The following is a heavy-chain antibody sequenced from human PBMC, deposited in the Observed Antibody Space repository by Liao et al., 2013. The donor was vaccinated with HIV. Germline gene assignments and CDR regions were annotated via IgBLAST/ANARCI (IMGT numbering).Heavy chain of an antibody. CDR3: AKNSGSFTIFDAFDI. CDR2: THYSGST. CDR1: GASITSGDYY. D-gene: IGHD1-26*01. J-gene: IGHJ3*02. Sequence: QVQLQESGPGLVKPSQTLSLTCSVSGASITSGDYYWSWIRQYPGKGLEWIGYTHYSGSTHYSPSLKSRVTISIDTSKDQFSLKLSSMIAADTAVYYCAKNSGSFTIFDAFDIWGQGTMVTVSS. V-gene: IGHV4-31*03.